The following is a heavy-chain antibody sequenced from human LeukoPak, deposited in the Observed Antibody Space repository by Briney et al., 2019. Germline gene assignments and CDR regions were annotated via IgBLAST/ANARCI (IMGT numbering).Heavy chain of an antibody. CDR1: GGSISSGRYY. Sequence: SQTLSLTCTVSGGSISSGRYYWSWIPQPAGKGLEWIGRIYTSGSTNYNPSLKSRVTISGDASKNQFSLKLSSVTAADTAVYYCARGKEWEPIHYYYYMDVWGKGTTVTVSS. D-gene: IGHD1-26*01. V-gene: IGHV4-61*02. CDR3: ARGKEWEPIHYYYYMDV. J-gene: IGHJ6*03. CDR2: IYTSGST.